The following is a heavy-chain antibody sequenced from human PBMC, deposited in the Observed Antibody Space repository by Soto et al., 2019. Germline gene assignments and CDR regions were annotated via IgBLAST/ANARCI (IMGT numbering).Heavy chain of an antibody. CDR2: ISAYTDDP. D-gene: IGHD2-2*01. Sequence: ASVKVSCKASGNTFTDFGVTWVRQAPGQGLEWMGWISAYTDDPNYAQKFQGRVTMTIDTSTSTAYLDLRSLTSDDTAVYYCARVIPGAEAWFDPWGQGTLVTVSS. CDR1: GNTFTDFG. V-gene: IGHV1-18*01. CDR3: ARVIPGAEAWFDP. J-gene: IGHJ5*02.